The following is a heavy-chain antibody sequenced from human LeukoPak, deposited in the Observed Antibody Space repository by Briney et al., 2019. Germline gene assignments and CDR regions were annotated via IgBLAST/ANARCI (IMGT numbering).Heavy chain of an antibody. D-gene: IGHD2-15*01. J-gene: IGHJ4*02. CDR2: INSDGSST. CDR3: ARGYCSGGSCRPDY. V-gene: IGHV3-74*01. CDR1: GFTFSSYW. Sequence: GGSLRLSCAASGFTFSSYWMHWVRQAPGKGLVWVSRINSDGSSTSYADSVKGRFTISRDNAKNTLYLQMNSLRAEDTAVYYRARGYCSGGSCRPDYWGQGTLVTVSS.